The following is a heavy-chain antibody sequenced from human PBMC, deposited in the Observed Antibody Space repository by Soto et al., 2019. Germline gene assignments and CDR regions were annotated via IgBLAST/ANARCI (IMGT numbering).Heavy chain of an antibody. D-gene: IGHD6-13*01. J-gene: IGHJ4*02. V-gene: IGHV1-69*01. Sequence: QVRLVQSGAEVKKPGSSVKVSCKASGGTFSSYAISWVRQAPGQGLEWMGGIIPIFGTANYAQNFQGRVTITADEFIYTAYMELSSLRSEDTAVYCCARGDSSSWIFDYWGQGTLVIVSS. CDR3: ARGDSSSWIFDY. CDR2: IIPIFGTA. CDR1: GGTFSSYA.